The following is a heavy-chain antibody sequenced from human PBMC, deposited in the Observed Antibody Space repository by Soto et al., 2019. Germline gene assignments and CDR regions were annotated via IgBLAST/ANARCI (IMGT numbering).Heavy chain of an antibody. J-gene: IGHJ1*01. D-gene: IGHD2-2*01. Sequence: PWESLKISCKASGYIFIDYWIGWVRQMPGKGLEWMGIVYPRDYDTRYSPSFQGQVTISAERSTGTAFLQWRSLKASDTALYYCARPPMPGDSIRSNWWGQGTLVTISA. CDR3: ARPPMPGDSIRSNW. CDR1: GYIFIDYW. CDR2: VYPRDYDT. V-gene: IGHV5-51*01.